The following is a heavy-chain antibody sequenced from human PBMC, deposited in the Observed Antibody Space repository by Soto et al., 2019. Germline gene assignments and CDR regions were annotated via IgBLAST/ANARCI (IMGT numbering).Heavy chain of an antibody. Sequence: SETLSLTCTVSGGSISSYYWSWIRQPPGKGLEWIGYIYYSGSTNYNPSLKSRVTISVDTSKNQFSLKLSSVTAADTAVYYCARATLGYCSSTSCYVGGFDYWGQGTLVTVSS. CDR2: IYYSGST. J-gene: IGHJ4*02. CDR1: GGSISSYY. CDR3: ARATLGYCSSTSCYVGGFDY. V-gene: IGHV4-59*01. D-gene: IGHD2-2*01.